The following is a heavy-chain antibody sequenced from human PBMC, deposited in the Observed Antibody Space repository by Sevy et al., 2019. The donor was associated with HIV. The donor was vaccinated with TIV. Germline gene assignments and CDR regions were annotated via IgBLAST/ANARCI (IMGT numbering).Heavy chain of an antibody. V-gene: IGHV3-7*01. Sequence: GGSLRLSCAASGLTFSSYWMTWDRQAPGKGLEWVANINQGGSQEYYVDSVKGRFTISRDNAKNSLYLQINSLRAEDTAVYYCATILPAGVPAEYFQHWGQGTLVTVSS. CDR3: ATILPAGVPAEYFQH. CDR1: GLTFSSYW. J-gene: IGHJ1*01. D-gene: IGHD2-2*01. CDR2: INQGGSQE.